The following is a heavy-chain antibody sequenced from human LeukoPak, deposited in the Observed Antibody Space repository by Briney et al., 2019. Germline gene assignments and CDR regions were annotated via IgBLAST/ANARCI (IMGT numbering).Heavy chain of an antibody. Sequence: SETLSLTCAVSGGSISSSSYYWGWIRQPPGKGLEWIGSIYYSGSTYYNPSLKSRVTISVDTSKNQFSLKLSSVTAADTAVYYCARGHGDYLYFDYWGQGTLVTVSS. CDR3: ARGHGDYLYFDY. J-gene: IGHJ4*02. CDR1: GGSISSSSYY. V-gene: IGHV4-39*07. CDR2: IYYSGST. D-gene: IGHD4-17*01.